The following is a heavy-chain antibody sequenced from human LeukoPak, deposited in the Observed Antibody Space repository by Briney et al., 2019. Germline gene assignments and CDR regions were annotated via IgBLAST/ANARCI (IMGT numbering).Heavy chain of an antibody. CDR1: GYSISSGYY. J-gene: IGHJ6*03. V-gene: IGHV4-38-2*01. Sequence: SETLSLTCAVSGYSISSGYYWGWIRQPPGKGLEWIGSIYHSGCTYYNPSLKSRDTISVDTSKNQFSLKLSSVTAADTAVYYCARSYCSSTSCYRTSYYYMDVWSKGTTVTVSS. D-gene: IGHD2-2*02. CDR2: IYHSGCT. CDR3: ARSYCSSTSCYRTSYYYMDV.